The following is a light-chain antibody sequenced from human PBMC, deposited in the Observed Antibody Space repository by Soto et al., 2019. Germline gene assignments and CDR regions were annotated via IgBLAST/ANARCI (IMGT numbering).Light chain of an antibody. CDR2: DAS. CDR1: QSVTNW. CDR3: QQYTTYPYT. V-gene: IGKV1-5*01. J-gene: IGKJ2*01. Sequence: DIQMTQSPSTLSASVGDRVTITCRASQSVTNWLAWYQQKPGKAPNLLIYDASRLQSGIPSRFSGSGSGTEFTLNISSLHPDDFATYYCQQYTTYPYTFGQGTKLEIK.